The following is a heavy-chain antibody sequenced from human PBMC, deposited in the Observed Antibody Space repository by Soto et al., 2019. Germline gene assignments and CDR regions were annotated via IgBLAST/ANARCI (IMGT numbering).Heavy chain of an antibody. CDR1: GFSFSSYS. CDR3: ARVGYCTNGVCYTDDYYGMDV. Sequence: EVQLVESGGGLVKPGGSLRLSCAASGFSFSSYSMNWVRQAPGKGLEWVSSISSSSSYIYYADSVKGRFTISRDNAKNSLYLQINSLRAEDTAVYYCARVGYCTNGVCYTDDYYGMDVW. D-gene: IGHD2-8*01. J-gene: IGHJ6*01. CDR2: ISSSSSYI. V-gene: IGHV3-21*01.